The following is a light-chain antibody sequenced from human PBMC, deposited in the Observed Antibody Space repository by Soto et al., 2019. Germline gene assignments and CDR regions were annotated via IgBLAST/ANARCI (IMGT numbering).Light chain of an antibody. J-gene: IGKJ2*01. CDR3: QQYGSSMYT. V-gene: IGKV3-20*01. CDR1: KSVSSSY. Sequence: EIVLTQSPGTLSLSPGERATLSCRASKSVSSSYLAWYQQKPGQAPRLLIYGASSRATGIPDRFSGSGSGTDFTLTISRLEPEDFAVEYCQQYGSSMYTFGQGTKLEIK. CDR2: GAS.